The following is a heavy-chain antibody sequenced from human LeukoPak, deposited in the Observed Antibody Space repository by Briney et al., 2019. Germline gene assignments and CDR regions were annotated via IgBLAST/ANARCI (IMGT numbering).Heavy chain of an antibody. Sequence: SVKVSCKASGYTFTTYGITWVRQAPGQGLEWMGGIIPIFGTANYAQKFQGRVTITADESTSTAYMELSSLRSEDTAVYYCARGLEYQLLSTWFDPWGQGTLVTVSS. CDR2: IIPIFGTA. D-gene: IGHD2-2*01. CDR3: ARGLEYQLLSTWFDP. CDR1: GYTFTTYG. J-gene: IGHJ5*02. V-gene: IGHV1-69*13.